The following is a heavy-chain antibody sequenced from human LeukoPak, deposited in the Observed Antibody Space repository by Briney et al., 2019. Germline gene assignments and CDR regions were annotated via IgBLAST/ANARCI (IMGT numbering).Heavy chain of an antibody. CDR3: ASEQTYDSSGYFVF. CDR1: GYTFTGYY. Sequence: ASVKVSCKASGYTFTGYYMHWVRQAPGQGLEWMGWINPNSGGTNYAQEFQGRVTMTRDTSISTAYMELSRLRPDDTAVYYCASEQTYDSSGYFVFWGQGTLVTVSS. CDR2: INPNSGGT. J-gene: IGHJ4*02. D-gene: IGHD3-22*01. V-gene: IGHV1-2*02.